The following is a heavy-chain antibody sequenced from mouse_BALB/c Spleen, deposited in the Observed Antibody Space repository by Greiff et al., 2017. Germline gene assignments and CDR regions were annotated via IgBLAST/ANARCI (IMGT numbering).Heavy chain of an antibody. CDR1: GYTFTDYN. CDR2: INPNNGGT. Sequence: EVKLMESGPELVKPGASVKIPCKASGYTFTDYNMDWVKQSHGKSLEWIGDINPNNGGTIYNQKFKGKATLTVDKSSSTAYMELRSLTSEDTAVYYCARGRYYDYDDWFAYWGQGTLVTVSA. J-gene: IGHJ3*01. CDR3: ARGRYYDYDDWFAY. V-gene: IGHV1-18*01. D-gene: IGHD2-4*01.